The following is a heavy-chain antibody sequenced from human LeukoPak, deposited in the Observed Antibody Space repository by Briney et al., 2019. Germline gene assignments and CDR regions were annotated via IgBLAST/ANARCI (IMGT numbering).Heavy chain of an antibody. CDR3: ARKYSSSWPRVNWFDP. Sequence: ETLSLTCTVSGGSISSYYWSWIRQPPGKGLEWIGYIYYSGSTNYNPSLKSRVTISVDTSKNQFSLKLSSVTAADTAVYYCARKYSSSWPRVNWFDPWGQGTLVTVSS. CDR1: GGSISSYY. CDR2: IYYSGST. V-gene: IGHV4-59*12. D-gene: IGHD6-13*01. J-gene: IGHJ5*02.